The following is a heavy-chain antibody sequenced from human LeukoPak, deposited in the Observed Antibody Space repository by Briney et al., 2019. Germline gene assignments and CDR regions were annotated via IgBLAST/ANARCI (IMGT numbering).Heavy chain of an antibody. J-gene: IGHJ4*02. V-gene: IGHV4-38-2*02. D-gene: IGHD3-10*01. CDR3: ARDGEESIPSDY. Sequence: SETLSLTCTVSGYSISSGYYWGWIRQSPGKGLEWIGSIYHSGSTYYNPSLKSRVTISVDTSKNQFSLKLSSVTAADTAVYYCARDGEESIPSDYWGQGTLVTVSS. CDR2: IYHSGST. CDR1: GYSISSGYY.